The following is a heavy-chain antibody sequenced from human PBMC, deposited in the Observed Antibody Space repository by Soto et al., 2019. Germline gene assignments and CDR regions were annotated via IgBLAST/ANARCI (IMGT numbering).Heavy chain of an antibody. Sequence: SLRLSCAASGFTFRSYAMHWVRQAPGKGLEWVAVISYDGSNKYYADSVKGRFTISRDNSKNTLYLQMNSLRAEDTAVYYCARRGYGYDAFDIWGQGTMVTVSS. CDR3: ARRGYGYDAFDI. J-gene: IGHJ3*02. D-gene: IGHD5-18*01. CDR1: GFTFRSYA. CDR2: ISYDGSNK. V-gene: IGHV3-30*04.